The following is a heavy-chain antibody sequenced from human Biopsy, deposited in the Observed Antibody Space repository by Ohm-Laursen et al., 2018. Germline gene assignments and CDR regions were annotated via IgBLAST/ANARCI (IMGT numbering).Heavy chain of an antibody. CDR1: GYNFDIYP. J-gene: IGHJ4*02. CDR2: IVPLFATT. CDR3: AKAGQTSGEYVVPRHFDS. D-gene: IGHD2-15*01. V-gene: IGHV1-69*06. Sequence: SVKVSCKASGYNFDIYPLFWVRQAPGQGFEWMGWIVPLFATTDSAQKFQGRVTITADRSTTTAYIELSGLTSEDAAIYYCAKAGQTSGEYVVPRHFDSWGQGTRVTVSS.